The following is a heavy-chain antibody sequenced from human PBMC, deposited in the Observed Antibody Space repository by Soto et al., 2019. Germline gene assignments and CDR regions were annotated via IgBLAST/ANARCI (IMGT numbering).Heavy chain of an antibody. V-gene: IGHV4-38-2*01. D-gene: IGHD4-17*01. Sequence: SETLSLTCAVSGYSISTGFNWAWIRQPPGKGLEWIGSIYHSGSTYYNLSLKSRVTISSDASKNQFSLKLSSVTTADTALYYCARTTAVPNTLRSRYFFDYWGQGTLVTVSS. CDR1: GYSISTGFN. J-gene: IGHJ4*02. CDR3: ARTTAVPNTLRSRYFFDY. CDR2: IYHSGST.